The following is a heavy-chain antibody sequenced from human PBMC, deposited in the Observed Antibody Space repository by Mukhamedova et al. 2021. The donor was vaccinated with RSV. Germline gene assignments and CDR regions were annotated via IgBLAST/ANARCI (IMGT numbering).Heavy chain of an antibody. D-gene: IGHD2-2*02. V-gene: IGHV3-7*01. J-gene: IGHJ3*02. CDR2: IKQDGSEK. CDR3: ARERGGYCSSTNCYRAFDI. Sequence: GWVANIKQDGSEKYYVDSVKCRFTISRDNAHNSLYLQMNSLRAEDTAVYYCARERGGYCSSTNCYRAFDIWGQGTMVTVSS.